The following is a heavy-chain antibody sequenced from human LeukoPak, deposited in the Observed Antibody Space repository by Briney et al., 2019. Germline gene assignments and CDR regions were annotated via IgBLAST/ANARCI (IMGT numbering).Heavy chain of an antibody. CDR1: GGPISPYY. V-gene: IGHV4-59*01. CDR2: IYYSGST. J-gene: IGHJ4*02. CDR3: ARGPSGYSGYEFDY. D-gene: IGHD5-12*01. Sequence: PSETLSLTCTVSGGPISPYYWSWIRQPPGKGLEWIAYIYYSGSTSYNPSLKSRVTISVDTSKNQFTLKLSSVTAADTAVYYCARGPSGYSGYEFDYWGQGTLVTVSS.